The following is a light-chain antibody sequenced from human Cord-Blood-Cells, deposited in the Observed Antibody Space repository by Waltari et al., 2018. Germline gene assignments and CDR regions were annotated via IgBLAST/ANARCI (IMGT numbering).Light chain of an antibody. Sequence: SYVLTQPPSVSVAPGKTARITCGGNNIGSKSVHWYQQKPGQAPVLVIFYESDRPSGIPERFSGSNYGNTATLTISRVEAGDEADYYCQVWDSSSDHWVFGGGTKLTVL. CDR2: YES. CDR3: QVWDSSSDHWV. CDR1: NIGSKS. J-gene: IGLJ3*02. V-gene: IGLV3-21*04.